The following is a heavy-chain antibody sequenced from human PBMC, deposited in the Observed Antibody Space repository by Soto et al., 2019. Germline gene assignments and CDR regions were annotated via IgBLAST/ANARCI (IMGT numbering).Heavy chain of an antibody. CDR1: YGSISSYY. Sequence: TLETLSLTCTVSYGSISSYYWSWIRQPPGKGLEWIGYIYYSGSTNYNPSIKSRVTISVDTSKNHFSLKLSSVTAADTAVYYCARQGPYGMDVWGQGTTVTVSS. CDR2: IYYSGST. V-gene: IGHV4-59*08. CDR3: ARQGPYGMDV. J-gene: IGHJ6*02.